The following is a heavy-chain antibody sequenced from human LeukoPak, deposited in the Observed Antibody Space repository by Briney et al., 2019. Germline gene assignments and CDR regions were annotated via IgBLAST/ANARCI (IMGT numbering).Heavy chain of an antibody. Sequence: GGSLRLSCAASGFTFSSYWMSWVRQAPGKGLEWVANIKQDGSEKYYVDSVKGRFTISRDNAKNSLYLQMNSLRAEDTAVYYCARRGSGWYRNAAYYFDYWGQGTLVTVSS. J-gene: IGHJ4*02. CDR3: ARRGSGWYRNAAYYFDY. CDR2: IKQDGSEK. V-gene: IGHV3-7*01. D-gene: IGHD6-19*01. CDR1: GFTFSSYW.